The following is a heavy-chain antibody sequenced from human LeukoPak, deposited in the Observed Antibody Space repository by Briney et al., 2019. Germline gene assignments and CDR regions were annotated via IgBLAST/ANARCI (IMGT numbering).Heavy chain of an antibody. CDR1: GFTFSSYN. J-gene: IGHJ4*02. CDR3: AREGEDTAMVSIPPV. D-gene: IGHD5-18*01. V-gene: IGHV3-48*04. CDR2: ISISSTTI. Sequence: GGSLRLSCAASGFTFSSYNMNWVRQAPGKGLEWVSYISISSTTIYYADSVKGRFTISRDNAKNSLYLQMNSLRAEDTAVYYCAREGEDTAMVSIPPVWGQGTLVTVSS.